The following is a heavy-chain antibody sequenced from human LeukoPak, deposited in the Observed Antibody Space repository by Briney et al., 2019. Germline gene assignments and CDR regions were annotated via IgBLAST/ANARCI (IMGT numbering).Heavy chain of an antibody. V-gene: IGHV3-48*03. CDR1: GFTFSSYE. CDR3: ARDHVIAAAAIRWFDP. CDR2: ISSSGSTI. J-gene: IGHJ5*02. Sequence: GGSLRLSCAASGFTFSSYEMNWVRQAPGKGLEWVSYISSSGSTIYYADSVKGRFTISRDNAKNSLYLQMNSLRAEDTAVYYCARDHVIAAAAIRWFDPWGQGTLVTVSS. D-gene: IGHD6-13*01.